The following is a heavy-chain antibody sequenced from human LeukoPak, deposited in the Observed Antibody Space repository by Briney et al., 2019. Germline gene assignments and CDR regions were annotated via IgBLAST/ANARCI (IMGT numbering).Heavy chain of an antibody. V-gene: IGHV3-21*04. D-gene: IGHD5-18*01. CDR1: GFTFSSYS. J-gene: IGHJ4*02. CDR2: ISSSSSYI. Sequence: GSLRLSCAASGFTFSSYSMNWVRQAPGKGLEWVSSISSSSSYIYYADSVKGRFTISRDNSKNTLCLQMNSLRAEDTAVYYCAKDLPEYSFGRMFDYWGQGTLVTVSS. CDR3: AKDLPEYSFGRMFDY.